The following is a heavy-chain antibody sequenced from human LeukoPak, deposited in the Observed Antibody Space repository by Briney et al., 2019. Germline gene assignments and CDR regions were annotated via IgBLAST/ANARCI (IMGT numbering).Heavy chain of an antibody. CDR1: GFTSIAYA. Sequence: GGSLRLSCVGSGFTSIAYALTWARQAPGKGLEWVSGISGGGVTTYYADSVKGRFTISRDNSKNTLYLQMNSLRADDTAIYYCARNQQLGGHSYYYYGMDVWAKGPRSPSP. V-gene: IGHV3-23*01. CDR3: ARNQQLGGHSYYYYGMDV. D-gene: IGHD3-16*01. CDR2: ISGGGVTT. J-gene: IGHJ6*02.